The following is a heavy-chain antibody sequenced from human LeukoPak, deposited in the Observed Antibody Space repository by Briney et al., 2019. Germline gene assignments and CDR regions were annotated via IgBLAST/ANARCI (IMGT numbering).Heavy chain of an antibody. CDR1: RGTFSSYA. D-gene: IGHD3-22*01. CDR2: IIPIFGTA. V-gene: IGHV1-69*06. CDR3: ARGGDYFDST. J-gene: IGHJ4*02. Sequence: SVKVYCKASRGTFSSYAISWVRQAPGQGLERMGRIIPIFGTAKCAQKLQGRVTITADKSTSTADMEMSSQRTEDRAVYFSARGGDYFDSTRGQGTLVTVSS.